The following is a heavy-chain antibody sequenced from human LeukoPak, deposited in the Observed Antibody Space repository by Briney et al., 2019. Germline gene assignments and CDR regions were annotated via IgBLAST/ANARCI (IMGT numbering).Heavy chain of an antibody. J-gene: IGHJ3*02. CDR2: IPYDGSHK. V-gene: IGHV3-30*02. CDR3: ALTNPPGYFSGAFDI. CDR1: GFTFSNYG. Sequence: PGGSLRLSCAASGFTFSNYGMHWVRQAPGQGLEWVSFIPYDGSHKYFADSVKGRFTISRDNSKNTLYLQMNSLRTEDTAVYYCALTNPPGYFSGAFDIWGQGTMVTVSS. D-gene: IGHD3-9*01.